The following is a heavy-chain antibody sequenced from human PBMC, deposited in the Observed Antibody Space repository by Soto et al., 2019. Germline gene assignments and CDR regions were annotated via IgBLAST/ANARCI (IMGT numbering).Heavy chain of an antibody. J-gene: IGHJ5*02. CDR1: GGTFSSYT. Sequence: SVKVSCKASGGTFSSYTISWVRQAPGQGLEWMGRIIPILGIANYAQKFQGRVTITADKSTSTAYMELSSLRSEDTAVYYCARDVDFGVVTINWFDPWGQGTLVTVSS. CDR3: ARDVDFGVVTINWFDP. CDR2: IIPILGIA. V-gene: IGHV1-69*02. D-gene: IGHD3-3*01.